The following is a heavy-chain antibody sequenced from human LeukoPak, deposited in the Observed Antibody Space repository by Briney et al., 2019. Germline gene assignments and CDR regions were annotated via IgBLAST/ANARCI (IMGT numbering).Heavy chain of an antibody. CDR3: AKGGGSIGRSYYFDY. D-gene: IGHD2-15*01. Sequence: GGSLRLSCAASGFTFSIYAMSWVRQARGKGLEGVSGISGSGGSTYYADSVKGRFTISRDNPKTTMNLQMNSLRAEDTAVYYCAKGGGSIGRSYYFDYWGQGTLVTVSS. CDR2: ISGSGGST. J-gene: IGHJ4*02. V-gene: IGHV3-23*01. CDR1: GFTFSIYA.